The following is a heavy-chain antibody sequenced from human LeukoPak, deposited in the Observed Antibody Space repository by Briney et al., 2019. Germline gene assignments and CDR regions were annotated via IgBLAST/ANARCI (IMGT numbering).Heavy chain of an antibody. CDR1: GFTSSSHG. J-gene: IGHJ4*02. CDR2: IWYDGSNK. V-gene: IGHV3-33*01. D-gene: IGHD2-2*01. Sequence: GGSLRLSCAASGFTSSSHGMQWVRQAPGKGLEWVAVIWYDGSNKYYTDSVKGRFTISRDNSKNTLYLQMNSLRAEDTAVYYCARGIGGPAGKGYYFDHWGQGTLVTVSS. CDR3: ARGIGGPAGKGYYFDH.